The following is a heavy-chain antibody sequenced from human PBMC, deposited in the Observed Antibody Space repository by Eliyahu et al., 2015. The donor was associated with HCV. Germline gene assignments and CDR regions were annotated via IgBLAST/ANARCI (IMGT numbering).Heavy chain of an antibody. V-gene: IGHV3-23*04. Sequence: EVQLVESGGGLVQPGGSLRLSCAASGFXFSSXAMSWVRQAPGKGLGWVSAISGSGGSTYYADSVKGRFTISRDNSKNTLYLQMNSLRAEDTAVYYCAKDSRSKYIPGGYGMDVWGQGTTVTVSS. CDR1: GFXFSSXA. CDR2: ISGSGGST. CDR3: AKDSRSKYIPGGYGMDV. D-gene: IGHD2-21*01. J-gene: IGHJ6*02.